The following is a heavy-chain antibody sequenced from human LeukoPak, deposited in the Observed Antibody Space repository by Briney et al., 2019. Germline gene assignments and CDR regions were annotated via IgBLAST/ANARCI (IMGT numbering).Heavy chain of an antibody. V-gene: IGHV3-9*01. J-gene: IGHJ4*02. D-gene: IGHD3-22*01. CDR1: GFTFDDYA. Sequence: GRSLRLSCAASGFTFDDYAMHWVRQAPGKGLEWVSGISWNSGSIGYADSVKGRFTISSDNSKNTLYLQMNSLRAEDTAVYYCARGSKYYYDSSGYLSGFDYWGQGTLDTVSS. CDR3: ARGSKYYYDSSGYLSGFDY. CDR2: ISWNSGSI.